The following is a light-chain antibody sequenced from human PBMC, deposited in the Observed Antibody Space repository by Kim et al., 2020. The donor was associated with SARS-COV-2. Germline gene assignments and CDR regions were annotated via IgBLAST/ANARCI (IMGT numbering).Light chain of an antibody. CDR1: KLGDKY. CDR2: QDS. J-gene: IGLJ2*01. CDR3: QAWDSSTEVV. Sequence: SYELTQPTSVSVSPGQTASITCSGDKLGDKYACWYQQKPGQSPVLVIYQDSKRPSGIPERFSGSNSGNTATLTISGTQAMDEADYYCQAWDSSTEVVFGGGTQLTVL. V-gene: IGLV3-1*01.